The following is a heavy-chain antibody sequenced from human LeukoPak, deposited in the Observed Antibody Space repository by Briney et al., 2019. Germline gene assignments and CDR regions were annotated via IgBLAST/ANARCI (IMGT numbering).Heavy chain of an antibody. CDR1: GGSISSYY. J-gene: IGHJ4*02. D-gene: IGHD2-15*01. CDR3: ARTYCSGGSCYWNDY. Sequence: SETLSLTCTVSGGSISSYYWSWIRQPPGKGLEWIGYIYYSGSTNYNPSLKSRVTISVDTSKNQFSLKLSSVTAADTAVYYCARTYCSGGSCYWNDYWGQGTLVTVSS. V-gene: IGHV4-59*01. CDR2: IYYSGST.